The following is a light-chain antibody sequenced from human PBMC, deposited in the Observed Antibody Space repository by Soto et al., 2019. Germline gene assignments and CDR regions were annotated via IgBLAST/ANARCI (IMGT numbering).Light chain of an antibody. V-gene: IGKV1-27*01. CDR2: VAS. CDR1: QDISNY. CDR3: QKYSSAPWT. Sequence: DIQMTQSPSSLSASVGDRVTITCRASQDISNYLAWYQQKPGKVPKLLIYVASTLQSGVPSRFSGSGSGTDFTLNISSLQPEDVATYYCQKYSSAPWTFGQGTKVEIK. J-gene: IGKJ1*01.